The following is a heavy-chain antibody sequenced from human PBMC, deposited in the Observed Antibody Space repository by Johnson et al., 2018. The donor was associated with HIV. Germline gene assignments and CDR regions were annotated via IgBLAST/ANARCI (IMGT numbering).Heavy chain of an antibody. CDR3: AREDYHYDGSDHVLGAFDV. D-gene: IGHD3-22*01. CDR2: ISYDGSEK. Sequence: QVQLVESGGGVVQPGRSLRLSCAASGFTFSSYAMHWVRQAPGKGLEWVAVISYDGSEKYYADSVKGRFTVSRANSKQKLYLDMNSLRAEDTAVYFCAREDYHYDGSDHVLGAFDVWGQGTMVTVSS. J-gene: IGHJ3*01. CDR1: GFTFSSYA. V-gene: IGHV3-30*04.